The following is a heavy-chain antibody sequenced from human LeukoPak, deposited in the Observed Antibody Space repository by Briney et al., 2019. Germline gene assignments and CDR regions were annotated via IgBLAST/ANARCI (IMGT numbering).Heavy chain of an antibody. CDR1: GGTFSSYA. V-gene: IGHV1-3*01. CDR3: ARDGYCTNGVCHTYYYYGMDV. J-gene: IGHJ6*02. CDR2: INAGNGNT. D-gene: IGHD2-8*01. Sequence: ASVKVSRKASGGTFSSYAMHWVRQAPGQRLEWMGWINAGNGNTKYSQKFQGRVTITRDTSASTAYMELSSLRSEDTAVYYCARDGYCTNGVCHTYYYYGMDVWGQGTTVTVSS.